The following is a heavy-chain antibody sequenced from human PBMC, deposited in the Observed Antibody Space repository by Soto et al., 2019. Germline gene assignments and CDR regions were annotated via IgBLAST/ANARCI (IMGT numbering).Heavy chain of an antibody. CDR1: GSGSPNT. J-gene: IGHJ6*02. Sequence: QVQLVQSGAEVKKPGASGRASGKASGSGSPNTQLNWGDRAPDKGLEWWDGTNPRSGGTSTAQKFQGWVTMTRDRSISTVYMELTRLRSDDTAVYFCARGHSTDCSNGVCSFFYNHEMDVWGQGTTVTVSS. CDR2: TNPRSGGT. CDR3: ARGHSTDCSNGVCSFFYNHEMDV. D-gene: IGHD2-8*01. V-gene: IGHV1-2*04.